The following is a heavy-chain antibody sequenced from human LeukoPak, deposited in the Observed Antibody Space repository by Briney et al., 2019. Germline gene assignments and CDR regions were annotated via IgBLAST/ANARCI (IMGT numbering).Heavy chain of an antibody. Sequence: PSETLSLTCTVSGGSISSYYWSWIRQPPGKGLEWIGYIYYSGSTNYNPSLKSRVTISVDTSKNQFSLKLSSVTAADTAVYYCARFPIINCSGGSCFALDYWGQGTLVTVSS. J-gene: IGHJ4*02. CDR3: ARFPIINCSGGSCFALDY. V-gene: IGHV4-59*01. CDR2: IYYSGST. CDR1: GGSISSYY. D-gene: IGHD2-15*01.